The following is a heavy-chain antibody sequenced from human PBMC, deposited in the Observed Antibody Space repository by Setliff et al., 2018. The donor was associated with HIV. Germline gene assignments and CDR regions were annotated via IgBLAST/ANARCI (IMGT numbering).Heavy chain of an antibody. CDR2: ISAYNGNT. D-gene: IGHD6-13*01. CDR1: GYTFTSYG. Sequence: AAVKVSCKASGYTFTSYGISWVRQAPGQGLEWMGWISAYNGNTNYAQKLQARVTMTTDTSTSTAYIELRSLSSDGTAVYYCARVGGSSSWSYYYYYMDVWGKGTTVTVSS. V-gene: IGHV1-18*01. J-gene: IGHJ6*03. CDR3: ARVGGSSSWSYYYYYMDV.